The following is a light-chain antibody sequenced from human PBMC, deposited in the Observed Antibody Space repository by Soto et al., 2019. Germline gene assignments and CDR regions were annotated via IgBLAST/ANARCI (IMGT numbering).Light chain of an antibody. CDR3: CSYAGSYV. CDR2: DVS. V-gene: IGLV2-11*01. CDR1: SSDVGGYNY. Sequence: QSALTQPRSVCGSPGQSVTISCTGTSSDVGGYNYVSWYQQHPGKAPKLMIYDVSKRPSGVPDRFSGSKSGNTASLTISGLQAEYEADYYCCSYAGSYVCGTGTKLTVL. J-gene: IGLJ1*01.